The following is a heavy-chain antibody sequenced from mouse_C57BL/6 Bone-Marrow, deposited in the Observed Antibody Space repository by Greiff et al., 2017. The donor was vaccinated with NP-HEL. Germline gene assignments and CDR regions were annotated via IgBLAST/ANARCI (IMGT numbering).Heavy chain of an antibody. J-gene: IGHJ1*03. D-gene: IGHD2-4*01. CDR1: GYTFTDYE. Sequence: VQLQESGAELVRPGASVTLSCKASGYTFTDYEMHWVKQTPVHGLEWIGAIDPETGGTAYNQKFKGKAILTADKSSSTAYMELRSLTSDDSAVYYCTRKDYRPWYFDVWGTGTTVTVSS. V-gene: IGHV1-15*01. CDR2: IDPETGGT. CDR3: TRKDYRPWYFDV.